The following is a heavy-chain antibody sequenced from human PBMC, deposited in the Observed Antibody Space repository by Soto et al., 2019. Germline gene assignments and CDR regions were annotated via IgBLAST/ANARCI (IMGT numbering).Heavy chain of an antibody. V-gene: IGHV3-23*01. J-gene: IGHJ6*02. CDR3: ARDWTGNTCPCLDV. CDR2: SGGGGGTT. CDR1: GFTFSNYA. D-gene: IGHD2-8*02. Sequence: EVQLWESGGGLVQPGGSLRLSCAASGFTFSNYALTWVRQSPGKGLEWVSTSGGGGGTTYYADSVKGRFTISRDNSKNTLSLQMSSLRVEDTAIYYCARDWTGNTCPCLDVWGQGTTVFVSS.